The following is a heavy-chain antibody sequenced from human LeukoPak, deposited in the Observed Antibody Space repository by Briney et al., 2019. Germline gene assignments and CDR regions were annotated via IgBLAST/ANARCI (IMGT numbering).Heavy chain of an antibody. CDR3: ATQQCSGGSCYSRAIWFDP. D-gene: IGHD2-15*01. V-gene: IGHV4-39*01. CDR2: MYHIGNT. CDR1: GGSISSSSYY. J-gene: IGHJ5*02. Sequence: SETLSLTCTVSGGSISSSSYYWGWIRQPPGKGLEWIASMYHIGNTYYNPSLGSRVTVSVDTSKNQFSLKLNSVPAADTAVYYCATQQCSGGSCYSRAIWFDPWGQGTLVTVSS.